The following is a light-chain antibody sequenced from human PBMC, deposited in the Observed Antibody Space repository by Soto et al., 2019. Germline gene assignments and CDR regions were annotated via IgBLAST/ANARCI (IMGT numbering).Light chain of an antibody. CDR1: QSVLYSSNNKNY. CDR2: GAS. V-gene: IGKV4-1*01. J-gene: IGKJ2*01. Sequence: DIVMTQSSDSLAVSLGERATINCKSSQSVLYSSNNKNYLAWYQQKPGQPPKLLIYGASTRESGVPDRFSGSGSGTDFTLTVSSLQAEDVALYFCQQYYTTPYTFGQGTKLEIK. CDR3: QQYYTTPYT.